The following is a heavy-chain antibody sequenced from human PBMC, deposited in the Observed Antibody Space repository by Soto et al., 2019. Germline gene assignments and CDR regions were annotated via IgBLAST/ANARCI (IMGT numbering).Heavy chain of an antibody. CDR1: GDSVSSNSAG. Sequence: QVQLQQSGPGLVKPSQTLSLTCAISGDSVSSNSAGWNWIRQSPSRGLEWLGRTYYRSKWYNEYAVSVKSRITINPDTSRNQISLQLNSVTPEDTAVYYCASIAVAGTEGNWFDPWGQGTLVTVSS. J-gene: IGHJ5*02. D-gene: IGHD6-19*01. CDR3: ASIAVAGTEGNWFDP. V-gene: IGHV6-1*01. CDR2: TYYRSKWYN.